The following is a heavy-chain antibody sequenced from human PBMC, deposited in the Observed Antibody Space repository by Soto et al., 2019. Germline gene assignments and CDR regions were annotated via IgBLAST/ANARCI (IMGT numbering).Heavy chain of an antibody. Sequence: QVQLQESGPGLVKPSETLSLTCNVSGDSMSKYYWSWVRQPAGQGLEWIGRIWTSGSTNYNPSLKSRVTMSIDTSNKHFSLDLKSVTAADTAVYYCARTVGAAYYFDFWGQGVLFTVSS. CDR3: ARTVGAAYYFDF. CDR1: GDSMSKYY. D-gene: IGHD3-16*01. V-gene: IGHV4-4*07. CDR2: IWTSGST. J-gene: IGHJ4*02.